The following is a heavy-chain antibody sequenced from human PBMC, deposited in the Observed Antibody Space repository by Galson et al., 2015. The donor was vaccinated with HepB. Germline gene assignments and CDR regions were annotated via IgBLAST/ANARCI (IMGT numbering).Heavy chain of an antibody. Sequence: SLRLSCAASGFTFSDYFIDWVRRAPVKGLEWVGRIRNKVRSYTTDYAASVKDRFTISRDDSKNSVYLQMNSLETEDTAVYYCVRDFRWSYDYWGQETLVTVSS. CDR1: GFTFSDYF. D-gene: IGHD1-26*01. V-gene: IGHV3-72*01. CDR3: VRDFRWSYDY. CDR2: IRNKVRSYTT. J-gene: IGHJ4*02.